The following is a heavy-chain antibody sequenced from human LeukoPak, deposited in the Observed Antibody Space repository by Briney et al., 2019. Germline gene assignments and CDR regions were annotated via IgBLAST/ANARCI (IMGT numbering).Heavy chain of an antibody. D-gene: IGHD5-18*01. J-gene: IGHJ4*02. CDR2: INHSGST. V-gene: IGHV4-34*01. CDR3: ARLGLVDTAMVTGFDY. CDR1: GGSFSGYY. Sequence: SETLSLTCAVYGGSFSGYYWSWIRQPPGKGLEWIGEINHSGSTNYNPSLKSRVTISVDTSKNQFSLKLSSVTAADTAVYYCARLGLVDTAMVTGFDYWGQGTLVTVSS.